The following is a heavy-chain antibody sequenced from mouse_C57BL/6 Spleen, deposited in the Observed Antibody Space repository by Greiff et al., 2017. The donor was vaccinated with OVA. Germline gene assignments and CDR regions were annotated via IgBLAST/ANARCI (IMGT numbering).Heavy chain of an antibody. D-gene: IGHD1-1*01. Sequence: QVQLQQPGAELVRPGSSVKLSCKASGYTFTSYWMHWVKQRPIQGLEWIGNIDPSDSETHYNQKFKDKATLTVDKSSSTAYMQRSSLTSEDSAVYYCARWGLTTVVADYWGQGTTLTVSS. J-gene: IGHJ2*01. CDR3: ARWGLTTVVADY. CDR2: IDPSDSET. CDR1: GYTFTSYW. V-gene: IGHV1-52*01.